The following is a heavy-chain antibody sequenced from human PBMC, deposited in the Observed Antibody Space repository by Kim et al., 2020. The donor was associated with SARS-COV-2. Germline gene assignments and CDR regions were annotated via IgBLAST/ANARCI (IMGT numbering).Heavy chain of an antibody. CDR3: ATDDEGQPAESHAFAM. CDR1: GFIFSGYG. D-gene: IGHD6-13*01. Sequence: GGSLRLSCAASGFIFSGYGMHWVRQAPGKGLEWVAVIWRDGSNKYYTDSVKGRFTISRDNSKNTLFLQMNSLKSEDTAVYFCATDDEGQPAESHAFAMWGQGTMVTVSS. V-gene: IGHV3-33*03. J-gene: IGHJ3*02. CDR2: IWRDGSNK.